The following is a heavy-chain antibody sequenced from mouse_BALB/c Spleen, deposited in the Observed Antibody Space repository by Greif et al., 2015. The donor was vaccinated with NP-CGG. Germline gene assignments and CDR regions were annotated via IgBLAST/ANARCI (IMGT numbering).Heavy chain of an antibody. J-gene: IGHJ2*01. D-gene: IGHD4-1*01. CDR1: GYTFTSYD. CDR2: IYPGDGST. V-gene: IGHV1S56*01. Sequence: VQLQQSGPELVKPGALVKISCKASGYTFTSYDINWVKQRPGQGLEWIGWIYPGDGSTKYNEKFKGKATLTADKSSSTAYMQLSNLTSDNSTVYFCTRSTANWTYFDYWGQGTTLTVSS. CDR3: TRSTANWTYFDY.